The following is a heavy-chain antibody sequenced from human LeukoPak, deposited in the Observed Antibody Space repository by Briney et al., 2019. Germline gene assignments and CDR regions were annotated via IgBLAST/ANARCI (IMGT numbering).Heavy chain of an antibody. CDR3: AREYSGSYSFYYYYGMDV. D-gene: IGHD1-26*01. CDR1: GFTFSSYG. J-gene: IGHJ6*02. V-gene: IGHV3-33*08. Sequence: PGGSLRLSCAASGFTFSSYGMHWVRQAPGKGLEWVAVIWYDGSNKYYADSVKGRFTISRDNSKNTLHLQMNSLRAEDTAVYYCAREYSGSYSFYYYYGMDVWGQGTTVTVSS. CDR2: IWYDGSNK.